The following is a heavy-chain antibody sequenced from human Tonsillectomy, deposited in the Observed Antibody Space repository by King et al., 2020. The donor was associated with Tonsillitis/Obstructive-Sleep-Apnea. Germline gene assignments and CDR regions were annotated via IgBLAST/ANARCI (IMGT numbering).Heavy chain of an antibody. D-gene: IGHD7-27*01. CDR2: IDPSDSYS. Sequence: QLVQSGAEVKKPGESLRISCKGSGYSFTSYWISWVRQMPGKGLEWMGSIDPSDSYSNYNHSFQGHVTISADKSMSTAYLQWTCLKASDTAMYSCALLGLIDAFHMWRQGTMVTVSS. J-gene: IGHJ3*02. V-gene: IGHV5-10-1*01. CDR3: ALLGLIDAFHM. CDR1: GYSFTSYW.